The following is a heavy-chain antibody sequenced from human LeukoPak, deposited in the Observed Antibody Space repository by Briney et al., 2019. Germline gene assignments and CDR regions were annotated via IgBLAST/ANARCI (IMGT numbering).Heavy chain of an antibody. D-gene: IGHD3-10*01. J-gene: IGHJ5*02. CDR1: GGSMGSTRYY. CDR2: ISYRGST. CDR3: ARVGYGSGSYYNPFDP. Sequence: ASETLYLTCTVSGGSMGSTRYYWGWIRQPPGKGLQWIGSISYRGSTYYNPSLESRVTISVDTSKDQFSLKLSSVTAADTAVYYCARVGYGSGSYYNPFDPWGQGTLVTVSS. V-gene: IGHV4-39*07.